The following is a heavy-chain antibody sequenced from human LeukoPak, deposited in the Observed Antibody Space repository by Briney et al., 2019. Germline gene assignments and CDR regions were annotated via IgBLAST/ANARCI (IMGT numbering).Heavy chain of an antibody. Sequence: GGSLRLSCAASGFTVSGNYMSWVRQAPGKGLEWVSAISGSGGSTYYADSVKGRFTISRDNSKNTLYLQMNSLRAEDTAVYYCAKDRYSKGGSDYWGQGTLVTVSS. CDR3: AKDRYSKGGSDY. CDR1: GFTVSGNY. J-gene: IGHJ4*02. CDR2: ISGSGGST. V-gene: IGHV3-23*01. D-gene: IGHD4-11*01.